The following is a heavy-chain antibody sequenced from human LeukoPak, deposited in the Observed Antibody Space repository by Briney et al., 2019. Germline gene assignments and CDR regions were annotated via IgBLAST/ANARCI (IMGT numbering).Heavy chain of an antibody. J-gene: IGHJ4*02. V-gene: IGHV1-2*02. D-gene: IGHD1-26*01. CDR2: INPNSGGT. Sequence: ASVKVSCKASGYTFTGYYVHWVRQPPGQGLEWMGWINPNSGGTNYAQKFQGRVTMTRDTSISTAYMELSRLRSDDTAVYYCARALSWDRLGLLTVVYWGQGTLVTVSS. CDR3: ARALSWDRLGLLTVVY. CDR1: GYTFTGYY.